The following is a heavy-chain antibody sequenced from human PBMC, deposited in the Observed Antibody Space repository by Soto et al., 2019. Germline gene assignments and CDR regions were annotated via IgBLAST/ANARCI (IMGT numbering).Heavy chain of an antibody. Sequence: SETLSLTCAVYGGSFSGYYWSWIRQPPGKGLEWIGEINHSGSTNYNPSLKSRVTISVHTSNNQFSLKLSSVTAAHTAVYYGARFEWDIVVVPAHLFAFELWGQGTLVTV. D-gene: IGHD2-2*01. CDR3: ARFEWDIVVVPAHLFAFEL. CDR2: INHSGST. CDR1: GGSFSGYY. V-gene: IGHV4-34*01. J-gene: IGHJ5*02.